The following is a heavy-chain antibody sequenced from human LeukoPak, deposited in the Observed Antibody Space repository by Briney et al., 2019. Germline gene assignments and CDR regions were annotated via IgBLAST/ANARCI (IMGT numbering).Heavy chain of an antibody. CDR1: GYTFTGYY. CDR2: INPNSGGT. D-gene: IGHD6-13*01. Sequence: GASVKVSCKASGYTFTGYYMHWVRQAPGQGLEWMGWINPNSGGTNYAQKFQGRVTMTRDTSISTAYMELSRLRSDDTAVYYCARDGSSRWYGGFDYRGQGTLVTISS. J-gene: IGHJ4*02. CDR3: ARDGSSRWYGGFDY. V-gene: IGHV1-2*02.